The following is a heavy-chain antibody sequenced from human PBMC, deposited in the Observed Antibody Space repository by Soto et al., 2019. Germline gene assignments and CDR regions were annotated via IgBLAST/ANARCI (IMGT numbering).Heavy chain of an antibody. D-gene: IGHD3-16*01. J-gene: IGHJ6*02. Sequence: QVQLVQSGAEVKKPGSSVKVSCKASRDAFSKYAFNWVRQAPGQGLEWMGWIIPIFDSRNYAEKFQGRVTITADESTSTASMKLRSLKFEDTAVYYCARGETYLGVWGQGTTVTVSS. V-gene: IGHV1-69*01. CDR3: ARGETYLGV. CDR1: RDAFSKYA. CDR2: IIPIFDSR.